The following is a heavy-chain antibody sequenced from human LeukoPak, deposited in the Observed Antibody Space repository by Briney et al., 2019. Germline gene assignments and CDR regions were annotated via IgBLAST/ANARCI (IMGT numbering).Heavy chain of an antibody. D-gene: IGHD3-3*01. V-gene: IGHV1-8*01. J-gene: IGHJ6*02. Sequence: ASVKVSCKASGYTFTSYDINWVRQATGQGREWMGWMNPNSGNTGYAQKFQGRVTMTRNTSISTAYMELSSLRSEDTAVYYCARGPSTLFGVVYYNYYGMDVWGQGTTVTVSS. CDR2: MNPNSGNT. CDR1: GYTFTSYD. CDR3: ARGPSTLFGVVYYNYYGMDV.